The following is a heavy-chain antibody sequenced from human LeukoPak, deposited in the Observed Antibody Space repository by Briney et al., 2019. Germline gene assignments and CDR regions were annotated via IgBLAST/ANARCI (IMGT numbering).Heavy chain of an antibody. CDR1: GVSFSGYY. CDR2: INHSGST. V-gene: IGHV4-34*01. J-gene: IGHJ6*03. Sequence: EPSETLSLTCAVYGVSFSGYYWSWLRQPPGKGLEWIGEINHSGSTNYNPSLKSRVTISVDTSKNQFSLKLSSVTAADTAVYYCATRYYYYYMDVWGKGTTVTVSS. CDR3: ATRYYYYYMDV.